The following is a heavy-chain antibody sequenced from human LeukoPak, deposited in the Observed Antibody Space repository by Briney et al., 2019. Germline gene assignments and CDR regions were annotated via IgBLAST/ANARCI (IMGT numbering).Heavy chain of an antibody. D-gene: IGHD1-1*01. CDR2: ISGSAGNT. Sequence: PGGSLRLSCAASGFTFSSYVMTWVRQAPGRGLEGVSGISGSAGNTYYADSVKGRFTISRDNSKNTLDLQMNSLRAEDTAEYYCATYTNWVAGDVWGQGTPVSVSS. J-gene: IGHJ6*02. CDR1: GFTFSSYV. V-gene: IGHV3-23*01. CDR3: ATYTNWVAGDV.